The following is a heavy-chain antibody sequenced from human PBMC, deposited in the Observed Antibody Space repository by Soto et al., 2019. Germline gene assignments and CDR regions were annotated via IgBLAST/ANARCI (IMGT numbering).Heavy chain of an antibody. J-gene: IGHJ4*02. CDR1: GFTFSYVW. V-gene: IGHV3-15*07. CDR3: TTYTSGYADY. D-gene: IGHD5-18*01. CDR2: IKSKTDGGTT. Sequence: GGSLRLSCAASGFTFSYVWMTWVRQAPGKGLEWVGRIKSKTDGGTTAYAAPVKDRFIISRDDSQNTLYLQMNSLKTEDTAVYYCTTYTSGYADYWGQGTLVTVSS.